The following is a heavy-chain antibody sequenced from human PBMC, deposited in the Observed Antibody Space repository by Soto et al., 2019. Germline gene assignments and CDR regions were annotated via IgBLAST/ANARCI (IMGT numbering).Heavy chain of an antibody. V-gene: IGHV1-18*01. CDR2: ISAYNGNT. D-gene: IGHD5-12*01. CDR3: AREVGTISYYYYGMDV. CDR1: GYSFTSCG. J-gene: IGHJ6*02. Sequence: GASVKVTCKAPGYSFTSCGSGWVRQAPRQGLEWMGWISAYNGNTNYAQKLQGRVTMTTDTSTSTAYMELRSLRSDDTAVYYCAREVGTISYYYYGMDVWGQGTTVTVSS.